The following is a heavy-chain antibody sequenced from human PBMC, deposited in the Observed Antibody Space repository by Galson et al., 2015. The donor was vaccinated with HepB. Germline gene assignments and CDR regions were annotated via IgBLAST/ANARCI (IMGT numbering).Heavy chain of an antibody. V-gene: IGHV3-30*18. CDR2: ISYDGSNK. D-gene: IGHD3-16*02. CDR1: GFTFSSSG. Sequence: SLRLSCAASGFTFSSSGMHWVRQAPGKGLEWVAFISYDGSNKDYADSVKGRFTISRDNSKNTLYLQMSSLRAEDTAVYYCAKSDYDYVWGSYRSVDYYYGMDVWGQGTTVTVSS. CDR3: AKSDYDYVWGSYRSVDYYYGMDV. J-gene: IGHJ6*02.